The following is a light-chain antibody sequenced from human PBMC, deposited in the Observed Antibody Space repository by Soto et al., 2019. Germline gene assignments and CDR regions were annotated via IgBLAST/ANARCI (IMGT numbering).Light chain of an antibody. CDR3: QQYKNWPTWT. J-gene: IGKJ1*01. CDR1: QSVSSN. V-gene: IGKV3-15*01. Sequence: EIVMTQSPATLSVSPGERATLSCRASQSVSSNLAWYQQKPCQAPRLLIYGASTRATGIPARFSGSGSGTEFTLTISSLQSEDFAVYYCQQYKNWPTWTVGQGTKVDIK. CDR2: GAS.